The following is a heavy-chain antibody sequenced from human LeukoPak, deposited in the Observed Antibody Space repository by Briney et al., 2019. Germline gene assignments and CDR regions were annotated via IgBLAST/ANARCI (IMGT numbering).Heavy chain of an antibody. CDR1: GFTFSSYA. Sequence: GGSLRLSCAASGFTFSSYAMSWVRQAPGKGLEWVSVISGSGGSTYYADSVKGRFTISRDNSKNTLYLQMNSLRAEDTAVYYCASRDIVVVPAAIVYWGQGTLSPSPQ. J-gene: IGHJ4*02. CDR2: ISGSGGST. CDR3: ASRDIVVVPAAIVY. V-gene: IGHV3-23*01. D-gene: IGHD2-2*02.